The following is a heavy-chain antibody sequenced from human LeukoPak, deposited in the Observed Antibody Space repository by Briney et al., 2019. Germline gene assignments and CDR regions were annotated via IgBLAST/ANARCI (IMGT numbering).Heavy chain of an antibody. Sequence: SETLSLTCAVYGGSFSGYYWSWIRQPPGKGLEWIGEINHSGSTNYNPSLKSRVTISVDTSKNQFSLKLSSVTAADTAMYYCAREGSSWYRGYYYYYYMDVWGKGTTVTVSS. D-gene: IGHD6-13*01. V-gene: IGHV4-34*01. CDR3: AREGSSWYRGYYYYYYMDV. CDR2: INHSGST. J-gene: IGHJ6*03. CDR1: GGSFSGYY.